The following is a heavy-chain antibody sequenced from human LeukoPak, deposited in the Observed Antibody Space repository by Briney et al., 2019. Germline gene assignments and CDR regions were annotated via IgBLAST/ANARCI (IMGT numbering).Heavy chain of an antibody. CDR2: IYTSGST. V-gene: IGHV4-4*07. J-gene: IGHJ4*02. D-gene: IGHD2-2*01. Sequence: PSETLSLTCTVSGGSISSYYWSRIRQPAGKGLEWIGRIYTSGSTNYNPSLKGRVTMSVDTSKNQFSLRLSSVTAADTAVYYCARDRYCSSTSCYYFDYWGQGTLVTVSS. CDR3: ARDRYCSSTSCYYFDY. CDR1: GGSISSYY.